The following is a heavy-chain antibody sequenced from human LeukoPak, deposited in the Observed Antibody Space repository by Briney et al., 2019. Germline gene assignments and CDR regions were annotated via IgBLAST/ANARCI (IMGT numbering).Heavy chain of an antibody. D-gene: IGHD5-24*01. CDR1: AASISISY. Sequence: PSHSLSLTCTLAAASISISYCSSFRLPPGKGLEWIGYITDRGSTTYTTSLKSRVSISVDTCKRQVSLKMTSVTAADTAVYYCARPSRDGYVDAFDIWGEGKMVEVSS. J-gene: IGHJ3*02. CDR3: ARPSRDGYVDAFDI. V-gene: IGHV4-59*08. CDR2: ITDRGST.